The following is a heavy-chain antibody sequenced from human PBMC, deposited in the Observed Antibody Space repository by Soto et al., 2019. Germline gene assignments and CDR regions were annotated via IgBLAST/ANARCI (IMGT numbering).Heavy chain of an antibody. D-gene: IGHD3-22*01. CDR2: VSASGAST. CDR1: GFTFSTYA. CDR3: ARDYYKYYDSSGYYRSPAY. Sequence: GGSLRLSCAASGFTFSTYAMSWVRQAPGKGLEWVSAVSASGASTYYADSVKGRFTISRDSSENTLYLQMNSLRAEDTAVYYCARDYYKYYDSSGYYRSPAYWGQGTLVTVSS. V-gene: IGHV3-23*01. J-gene: IGHJ4*02.